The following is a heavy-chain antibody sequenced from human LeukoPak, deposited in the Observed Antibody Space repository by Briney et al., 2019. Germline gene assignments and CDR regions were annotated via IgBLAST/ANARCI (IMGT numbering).Heavy chain of an antibody. V-gene: IGHV1-2*02. Sequence: ASVKVSCKASGYTFTGYYMHWVRQAPGQGLEWMGWINPNSGGTNYAQKFQGRVTMTRDTSISTAYMELSRLRSDDTAVYYCARAGNYDLWSGYSNSFDYWGQGTLVTVSS. J-gene: IGHJ4*02. D-gene: IGHD3-3*01. CDR2: INPNSGGT. CDR1: GYTFTGYY. CDR3: ARAGNYDLWSGYSNSFDY.